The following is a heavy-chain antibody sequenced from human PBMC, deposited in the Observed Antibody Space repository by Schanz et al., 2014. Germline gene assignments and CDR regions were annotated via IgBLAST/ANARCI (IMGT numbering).Heavy chain of an antibody. CDR2: ISDSGDST. D-gene: IGHD2-2*01. CDR1: GFTFSDYY. J-gene: IGHJ4*02. V-gene: IGHV3-11*01. Sequence: QVQLVDSGGGLVKPGGSLRLSCAASGFTFSDYYMTWIRQAPGKGLEWVSDISDSGDSTHYADSVKARFTISRDNAKNSLFLQVNSLSAEDTAVDYCAKVAPTATYLDSWGLGTLVTVSS. CDR3: AKVAPTATYLDS.